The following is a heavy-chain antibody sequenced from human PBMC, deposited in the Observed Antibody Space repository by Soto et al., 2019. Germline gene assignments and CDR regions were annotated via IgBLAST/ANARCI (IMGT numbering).Heavy chain of an antibody. CDR1: GGTFSSYA. CDR2: IIPIFGTA. V-gene: IGHV1-69*01. J-gene: IGHJ5*02. D-gene: IGHD3-22*01. Sequence: QVQLVQSGAEVKKPGSSVKVSCKASGGTFSSYAISWVRQAPGQGLEWMGGIIPIFGTANYAQKFKGRVTITADESRSTAYMELSSLRSEDTAVYYCARDSVRAYYYDSSGYYHNWFDPWGQGTLVTVSS. CDR3: ARDSVRAYYYDSSGYYHNWFDP.